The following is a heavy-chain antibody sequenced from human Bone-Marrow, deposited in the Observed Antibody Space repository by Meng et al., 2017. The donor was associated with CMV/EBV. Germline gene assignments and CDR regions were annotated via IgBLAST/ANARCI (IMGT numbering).Heavy chain of an antibody. J-gene: IGHJ5*02. Sequence: VPLGGAGAEGEKPGASVKVSCKASGGTFSSYAISWVRQAPGQGLEWMGGIIPIFGTANYAQKFQGRVTITADESTSTAYMELSSLRSEDTAVYYCARGEGLLGDWFDPWGQGTLVTVSS. CDR1: GGTFSSYA. CDR3: ARGEGLLGDWFDP. D-gene: IGHD2-8*02. V-gene: IGHV1-69*12. CDR2: IIPIFGTA.